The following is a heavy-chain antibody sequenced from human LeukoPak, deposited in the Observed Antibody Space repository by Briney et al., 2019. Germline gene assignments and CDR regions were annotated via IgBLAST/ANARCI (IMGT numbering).Heavy chain of an antibody. CDR3: ARDRSQHHFDY. Sequence: GSLRLSCVVSGFTFRNFGMHWVRQAPGKGLEWVAVIYYDGSDKYYVDSVKGRFAVSRDNSKNTLYLQMNNLRVEDTAVYHCARDRSQHHFDYWGQGALVTVSS. CDR1: GFTFRNFG. D-gene: IGHD5-18*01. J-gene: IGHJ4*02. V-gene: IGHV3-33*01. CDR2: IYYDGSDK.